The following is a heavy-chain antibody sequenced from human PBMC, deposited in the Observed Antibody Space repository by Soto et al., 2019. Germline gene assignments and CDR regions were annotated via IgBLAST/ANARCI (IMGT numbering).Heavy chain of an antibody. Sequence: QVQVVQSGVEVRRPGSSVKVSCKASGDTFKNCVISWVRQAPGQGLEWMGGIIPLFGTTDFAQRFQGRLTITTDESTTPASMELSRLRSEDTATYYCAAELGFGKLSVVWGQGTRVIVSS. D-gene: IGHD3-10*01. CDR2: IIPLFGTT. CDR3: AAELGFGKLSVV. CDR1: GDTFKNCV. V-gene: IGHV1-69*01. J-gene: IGHJ6*02.